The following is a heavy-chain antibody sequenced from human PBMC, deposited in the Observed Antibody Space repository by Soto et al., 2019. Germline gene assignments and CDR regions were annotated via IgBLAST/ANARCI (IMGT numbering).Heavy chain of an antibody. CDR1: GFTFTGYY. Sequence: QMQLVPSGAEMRKPGASVKVSCKTSGFTFTGYYIHWVRQAPGQGLEWMGWINPDTGDTKYAQRFQGRVALTDDTSINTAYMDLSRLRPDDTAVFYCARGPQLWLPPSDYWGQGTLVTVSS. J-gene: IGHJ4*02. V-gene: IGHV1-2*02. D-gene: IGHD5-18*01. CDR2: INPDTGDT. CDR3: ARGPQLWLPPSDY.